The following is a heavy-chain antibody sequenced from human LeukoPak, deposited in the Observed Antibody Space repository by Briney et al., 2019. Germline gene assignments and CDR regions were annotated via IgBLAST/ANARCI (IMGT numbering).Heavy chain of an antibody. D-gene: IGHD2-2*01. CDR1: GFTFSSYG. J-gene: IGHJ4*02. V-gene: IGHV3-30*02. Sequence: GGSLRLSCAASGFTFSSYGMHWVRQAPGKGLEGVAFMRYDGSNKYYADSVKGRFTISRDNSKNTLYLQMNSLRAEDTAVYYCAKDGGSYPVVVVPAAIVDYWGQGTLVTVSS. CDR3: AKDGGSYPVVVVPAAIVDY. CDR2: MRYDGSNK.